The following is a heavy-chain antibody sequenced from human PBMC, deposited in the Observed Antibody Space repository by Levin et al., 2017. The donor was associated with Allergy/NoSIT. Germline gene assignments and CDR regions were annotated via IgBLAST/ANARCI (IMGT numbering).Heavy chain of an antibody. Sequence: LSLTCVGSGFTFSSNQVNWVRQVPGKGLEWVSYMSTSGDVIRYADSVKGRFTISRDKSKNTLYLQMNSLRAEDTAVYYCARGGDYGNYWGQGTLVTVSS. V-gene: IGHV3-48*03. J-gene: IGHJ4*02. CDR1: GFTFSSNQ. D-gene: IGHD4/OR15-4a*01. CDR3: ARGGDYGNY. CDR2: MSTSGDVI.